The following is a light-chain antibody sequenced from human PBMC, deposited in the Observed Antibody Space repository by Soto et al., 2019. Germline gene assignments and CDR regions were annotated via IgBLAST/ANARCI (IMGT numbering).Light chain of an antibody. Sequence: DVRMTQSPSTLSASVGDRVTITCRASPSIDNWLAWYQQKPGKAPKLLIYKASTFEVGVPSRFSGSGFGTEFTLTISSLQPDDFATYYCQQSNSYSRTFGQGTKVXIE. J-gene: IGKJ1*01. CDR2: KAS. CDR1: PSIDNW. CDR3: QQSNSYSRT. V-gene: IGKV1-5*03.